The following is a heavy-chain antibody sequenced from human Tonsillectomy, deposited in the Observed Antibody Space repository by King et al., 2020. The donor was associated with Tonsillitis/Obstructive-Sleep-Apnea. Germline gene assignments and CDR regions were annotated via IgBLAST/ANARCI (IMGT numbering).Heavy chain of an antibody. Sequence: VQLVESGGGLVQPGGSLRLSCAVTGFTFSSYSMNWVRQAPGRGLEWISYISGPGSTIYYADSLKGRITISRDNANNSLYLQMNSLRDDDTAVYYCARESVYYYYMDVWGKGTTVTVSS. J-gene: IGHJ6*03. CDR3: ARESVYYYYMDV. V-gene: IGHV3-48*02. CDR1: GFTFSSYS. CDR2: ISGPGSTI.